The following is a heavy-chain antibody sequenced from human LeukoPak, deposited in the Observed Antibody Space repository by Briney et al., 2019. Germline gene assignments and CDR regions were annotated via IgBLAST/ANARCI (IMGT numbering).Heavy chain of an antibody. V-gene: IGHV4-59*12. Sequence: SETLSLTCTVSGGSISSYYWSWIRQPPGKGLEWIGYIYHSGSTYYNPSLKSRVTISVDRSKNQFSLKLSSVTAADTAVYYCARAASYYYDSSGYYLDYWGQGTLVTVSS. CDR1: GGSISSYY. D-gene: IGHD3-22*01. J-gene: IGHJ4*02. CDR2: IYHSGST. CDR3: ARAASYYYDSSGYYLDY.